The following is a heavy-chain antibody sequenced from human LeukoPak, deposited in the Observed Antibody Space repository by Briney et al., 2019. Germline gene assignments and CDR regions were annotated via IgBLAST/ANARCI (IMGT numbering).Heavy chain of an antibody. D-gene: IGHD3-22*01. CDR1: GFTFDDYA. J-gene: IGHJ4*02. Sequence: GRSLRLSCAASGFTFDDYAMHWVRQAPGKGLEWVSGISWNSGSIGYADSVKGRFTISRDNAKNSLYLQMNSLRAEDTALYYCAKDLRRYYDSSGYSNWGQGTLVTASS. V-gene: IGHV3-9*01. CDR3: AKDLRRYYDSSGYSN. CDR2: ISWNSGSI.